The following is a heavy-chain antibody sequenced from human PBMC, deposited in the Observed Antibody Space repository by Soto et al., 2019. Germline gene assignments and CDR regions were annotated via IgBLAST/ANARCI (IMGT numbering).Heavy chain of an antibody. V-gene: IGHV1-3*05. CDR2: INAGNGNT. J-gene: IGHJ4*02. CDR3: ARSSGVYDLLD. Sequence: QVQLVQSGAEEKKPGASVKVSCKASGYTFTSYAMHWVRQDPGQRLEWMGWINAGNGNTKYSQKFQGRVTITRDTSANTAYMELSSLRSEDTAVYYCARSSGVYDLLDWGQGTLVTVSS. CDR1: GYTFTSYA. D-gene: IGHD3-9*01.